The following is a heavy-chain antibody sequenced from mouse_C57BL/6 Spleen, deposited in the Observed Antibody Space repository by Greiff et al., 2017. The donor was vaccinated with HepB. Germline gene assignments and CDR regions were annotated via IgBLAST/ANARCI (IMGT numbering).Heavy chain of an antibody. V-gene: IGHV1-15*01. D-gene: IGHD3-2*02. CDR2: IDPETGGT. CDR3: TLDSSGWGFAY. Sequence: QVQLQQSGAELVRPGASVTLSCKASGYTFTDYEMHWVKQTPVHGLEWIGAIDPETGGTACNQKFKGKAILTADKSSSTAYMELRSLTSEDSAVYYCTLDSSGWGFAYWGQGTLVTVSA. CDR1: GYTFTDYE. J-gene: IGHJ3*01.